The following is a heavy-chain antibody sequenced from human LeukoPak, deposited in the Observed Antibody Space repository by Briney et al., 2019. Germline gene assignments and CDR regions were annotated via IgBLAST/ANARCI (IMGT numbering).Heavy chain of an antibody. CDR2: ISYDGSNK. CDR1: GFTFSSYG. D-gene: IGHD3-3*01. J-gene: IGHJ5*02. CDR3: TTVYYDFWSGTKGWFDP. Sequence: PGGSLRLSCAASGFTFSSYGMHWVRQAPGKGLEWVAVISYDGSNKYYADSVKGRFTISRDNSKNTLYLQMNSLKTEDTAVYYCTTVYYDFWSGTKGWFDPWGQGTLVTVSS. V-gene: IGHV3-30*03.